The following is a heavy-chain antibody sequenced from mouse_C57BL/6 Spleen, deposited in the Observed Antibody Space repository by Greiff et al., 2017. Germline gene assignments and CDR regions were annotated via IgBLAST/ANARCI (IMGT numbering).Heavy chain of an antibody. V-gene: IGHV1-76*01. CDR3: ARKGITTVVEGDAMDY. D-gene: IGHD1-1*01. CDR2: IYPGSGNT. Sequence: QVHVKQSGAELVRPGASVKLSCKASGYTFTDYYINWVKQRPGQGLEWIARIYPGSGNTYYNEKFKGKATLTAEKSSSTAYMQLSSLTSEDSAVYFCARKGITTVVEGDAMDYWGQGTSVTVSS. CDR1: GYTFTDYY. J-gene: IGHJ4*01.